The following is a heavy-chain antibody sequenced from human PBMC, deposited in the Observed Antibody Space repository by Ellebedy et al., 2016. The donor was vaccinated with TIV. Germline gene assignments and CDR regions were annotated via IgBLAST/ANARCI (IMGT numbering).Heavy chain of an antibody. D-gene: IGHD6-19*01. CDR2: ISSSSSTI. CDR3: ARDEYSSGSYFDY. Sequence: GESLKISCAASGFTFSSYSMNWVRQAPGKGLEWVSYISSSSSTIYYADSVKGRFTISRDNAKNSLYLQMNSLRDEDTAVYYCARDEYSSGSYFDYWGQGTLVTVSS. J-gene: IGHJ4*02. V-gene: IGHV3-48*02. CDR1: GFTFSSYS.